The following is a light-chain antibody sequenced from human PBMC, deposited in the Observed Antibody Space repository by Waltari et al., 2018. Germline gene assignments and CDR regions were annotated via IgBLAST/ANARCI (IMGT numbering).Light chain of an antibody. V-gene: IGKV3-11*01. CDR2: DAS. J-gene: IGKJ4*01. CDR1: QSVSTY. CDR3: QQRSNWPLT. Sequence: EIVLLQSPATLSLSPGERATLSCRASQSVSTYSAWYQQKPGQAPRLLIYDASNRATGIPARFSGSGSGTDFTLTISSLEPEDFAIYYCQQRSNWPLTFGGGTKVEIK.